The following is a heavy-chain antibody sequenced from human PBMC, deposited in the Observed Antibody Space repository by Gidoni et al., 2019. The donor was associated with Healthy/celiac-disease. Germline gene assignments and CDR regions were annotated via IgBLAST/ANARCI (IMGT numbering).Heavy chain of an antibody. D-gene: IGHD3-10*01. Sequence: QVQLVQSGAEVKKPGASVKVSCKASGYTFTSYYMHWVRQAPGQGLEWMGIINPSGGSTSYAQKFQGRVTMTRDTSTSTVYMELSSLRSEDTAVYYCALIQGVITDDYWGQGTLVTVSS. V-gene: IGHV1-46*03. J-gene: IGHJ4*02. CDR3: ALIQGVITDDY. CDR1: GYTFTSYY. CDR2: INPSGGST.